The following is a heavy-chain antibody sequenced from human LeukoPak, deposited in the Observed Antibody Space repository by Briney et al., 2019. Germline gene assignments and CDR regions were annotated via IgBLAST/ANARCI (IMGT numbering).Heavy chain of an antibody. J-gene: IGHJ4*02. Sequence: PSETLSLTCTVSGGSISNYYWIWIRQPPGKGLEWIGYIYYSGSTNYNPSLKSRLTISVDTSKNQFSLKLSSVTAADTAAYYCARRGDSSGWSFDYWGQGTLVTVSS. CDR1: GGSISNYY. V-gene: IGHV4-59*08. D-gene: IGHD6-19*01. CDR3: ARRGDSSGWSFDY. CDR2: IYYSGST.